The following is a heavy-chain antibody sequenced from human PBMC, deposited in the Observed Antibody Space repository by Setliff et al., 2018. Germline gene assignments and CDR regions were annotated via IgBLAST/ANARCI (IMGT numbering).Heavy chain of an antibody. J-gene: IGHJ6*02. CDR1: GGSISSSSYY. Sequence: SETLSLPCTVSGGSISSSSYYWGRIRQPPGKGLEWIGSIYYSGSTYYNPPRKSRVTISVDTSKNQFSLRLSSVTAADTAVYYCARVAHYSSSSFYYYYYGMDVWGQGTTVTVSS. CDR3: ARVAHYSSSSFYYYYYGMDV. D-gene: IGHD6-6*01. CDR2: IYYSGST. V-gene: IGHV4-39*07.